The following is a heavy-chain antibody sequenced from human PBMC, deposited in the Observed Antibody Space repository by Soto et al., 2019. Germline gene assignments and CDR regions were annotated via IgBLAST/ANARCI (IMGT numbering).Heavy chain of an antibody. V-gene: IGHV3-66*01. Sequence: GGSLRLSCAASGFTVSSDYMTWVRQAPGKGLEWLSTVYSGGTTYYADSVKGRFIISRDNSKNTLFLQMNNLRVEDTAMYYCARDPGYRNGMDVWGQGTTVTVSS. CDR3: ARDPGYRNGMDV. J-gene: IGHJ6*02. D-gene: IGHD5-18*01. CDR2: VYSGGTT. CDR1: GFTVSSDY.